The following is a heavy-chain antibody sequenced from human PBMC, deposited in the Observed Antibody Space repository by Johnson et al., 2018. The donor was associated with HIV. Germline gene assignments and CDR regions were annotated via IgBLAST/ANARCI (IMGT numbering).Heavy chain of an antibody. CDR2: ISGSGGST. D-gene: IGHD3-16*01. Sequence: VQLVESGGGLVQPGGSLRLSCAASGFTFSSFWMTWVRQAPGKGLEWVSAISGSGGSTYYADSVKGRFTISRDNSKNTLYLQMNSLRAVDTAVYYCAKDWGWELRRDAFDIWGQGTMVTVSS. CDR1: GFTFSSFW. V-gene: IGHV3-23*04. CDR3: AKDWGWELRRDAFDI. J-gene: IGHJ3*02.